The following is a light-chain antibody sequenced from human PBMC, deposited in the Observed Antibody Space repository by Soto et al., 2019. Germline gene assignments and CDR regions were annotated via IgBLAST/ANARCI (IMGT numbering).Light chain of an antibody. CDR2: EVN. Sequence: QSVLSQPASVSGSPGQSVTISCTGTSSDIGSYNLVSWYHHHPGQAPKLVIYEVNKRPSVDSNRFSGSKSGNTASLTIAGIQPDDEGEYYCCSYAGGRTFVVFGGGTKLTVL. V-gene: IGLV2-23*02. J-gene: IGLJ3*02. CDR3: CSYAGGRTFVV. CDR1: SSDIGSYNL.